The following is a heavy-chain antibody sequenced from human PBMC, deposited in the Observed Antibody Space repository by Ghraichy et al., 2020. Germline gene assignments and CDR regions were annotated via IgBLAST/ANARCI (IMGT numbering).Heavy chain of an antibody. J-gene: IGHJ4*02. CDR2: IKQDGSEK. CDR3: AREGGSGYDSPNFDY. CDR1: GFTFSSYW. Sequence: GGSLRLSCAASGFTFSSYWMSWVRQAPGKGLEWVANIKQDGSEKYYVDSVKGRFTISRDNAKNSLYLQMNSLRAEDTAVYYCAREGGSGYDSPNFDYWGQGTLVTVSS. D-gene: IGHD5-12*01. V-gene: IGHV3-7*01.